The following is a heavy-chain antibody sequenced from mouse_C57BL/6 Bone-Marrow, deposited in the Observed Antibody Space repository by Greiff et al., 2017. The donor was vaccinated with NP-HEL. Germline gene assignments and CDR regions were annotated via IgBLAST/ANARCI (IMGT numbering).Heavy chain of an antibody. CDR2: IDPSDSYT. J-gene: IGHJ3*01. CDR1: GYTFTSYW. V-gene: IGHV1-69*01. Sequence: VQLQQPGAELVMPGASVKLSCKASGYTFTSYWMHWVKQRPGQGLEWIGEIDPSDSYTNYNQKFKGKSTLTVDKSSSTAYMQLSSLTSEDSAVYDCARHLYYDYFAYWGQGTLVTVSA. CDR3: ARHLYYDYFAY. D-gene: IGHD2-4*01.